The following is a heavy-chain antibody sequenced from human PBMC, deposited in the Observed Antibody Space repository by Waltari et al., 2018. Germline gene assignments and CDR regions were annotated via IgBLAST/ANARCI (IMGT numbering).Heavy chain of an antibody. CDR3: ARLYDASAYYNTYLDP. CDR2: ILGYDGDT. J-gene: IGHJ5*02. Sequence: QVQSVQSGAEVRKPGASVKVSCKDSGYTFSNYGFARVRQGPRQVLEWMGWVRQAPGQGLEGVGWILGYDGDTKDAREFEGRLTVTTDTSTNTAHMELRSLRSDDTAVYYCARLYDASAYYNTYLDPWGQGALVTVSS. D-gene: IGHD3-22*01. V-gene: IGHV1-18*01. CDR1: GYTFSNYG.